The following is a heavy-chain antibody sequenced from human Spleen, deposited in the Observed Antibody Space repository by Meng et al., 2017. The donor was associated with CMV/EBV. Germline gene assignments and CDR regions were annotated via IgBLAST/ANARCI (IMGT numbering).Heavy chain of an antibody. CDR3: ARDSRYSSSSPPYFDY. CDR2: IYYSGST. D-gene: IGHD6-6*01. CDR1: GGSISSYY. Sequence: SETLSLTCTVSGGSISSYYWSWIRQPPGKGLEWIGYIYYSGSTNYNPSLKSRVTISVDTSKNQFSLKLSSVTAADTAVYYCARDSRYSSSSPPYFDYWGQGTLVTVSS. J-gene: IGHJ4*02. V-gene: IGHV4-59*12.